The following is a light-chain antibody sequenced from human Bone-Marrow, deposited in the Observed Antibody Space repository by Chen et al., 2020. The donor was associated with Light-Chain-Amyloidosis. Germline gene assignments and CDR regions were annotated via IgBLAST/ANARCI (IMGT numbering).Light chain of an antibody. CDR3: SSYTSSSKDV. J-gene: IGLJ1*01. V-gene: IGLV2-14*01. Sequence: QSALTQPASVSGSPGQSITLSCTGTSSDVGGYNYVSWYQQHPGKAPKLMIYEVSNRPSGVSNRFSGSKSGNTASLTISGLQAEDEADYYCSSYTSSSKDVFGTGTKVTVL. CDR2: EVS. CDR1: SSDVGGYNY.